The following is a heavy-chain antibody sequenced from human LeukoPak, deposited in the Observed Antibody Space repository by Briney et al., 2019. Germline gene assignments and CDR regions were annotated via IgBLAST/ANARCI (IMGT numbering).Heavy chain of an antibody. CDR1: GGSISSYY. J-gene: IGHJ4*02. Sequence: SETLSLTCTVSGGSISSYYWSWIRQPPGKGLEWIGYISYSGSTNYNPSLKSRVTISLGTSKNQFSLKLSSVTAADTAVYYCAGHHPRNTVDFWGQGTPVTVSS. V-gene: IGHV4-59*08. CDR2: ISYSGST. D-gene: IGHD2/OR15-2a*01. CDR3: AGHHPRNTVDF.